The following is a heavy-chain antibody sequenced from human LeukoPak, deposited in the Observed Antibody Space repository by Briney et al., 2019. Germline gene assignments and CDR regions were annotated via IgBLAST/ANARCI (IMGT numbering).Heavy chain of an antibody. V-gene: IGHV3-9*01. CDR3: AKDRYGSGNPGSPFDY. CDR2: ISWNSGSI. CDR1: GFTFDDYA. Sequence: PGGSLRLSCAASGFTFDDYAMHWVRQAPGKGLEWVSGISWNSGSIGYADSVKGRFTISRDNAKNSLYLQMNSLRAEDTALYYCAKDRYGSGNPGSPFDYWGQGTLVTVSS. D-gene: IGHD3-10*01. J-gene: IGHJ4*02.